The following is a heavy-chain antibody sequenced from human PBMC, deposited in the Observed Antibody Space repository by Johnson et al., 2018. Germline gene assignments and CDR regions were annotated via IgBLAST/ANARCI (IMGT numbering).Heavy chain of an antibody. V-gene: IGHV1-69*01. Sequence: QVQLVQSGAEVKKPGSSVKVSCKASGGTFSSYAISWVRQAPGQGLEWMGGIIPIFGTANYAQKFQGRVTITADESTSTAYMELGSLRSEDTAVYYCARGGYSGYDSPIYGMDVWGQGTTVTVSS. CDR3: ARGGYSGYDSPIYGMDV. J-gene: IGHJ6*02. CDR2: IIPIFGTA. CDR1: GGTFSSYA. D-gene: IGHD5-12*01.